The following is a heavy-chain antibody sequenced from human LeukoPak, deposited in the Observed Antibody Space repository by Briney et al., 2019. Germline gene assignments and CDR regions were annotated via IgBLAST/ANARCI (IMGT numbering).Heavy chain of an antibody. J-gene: IGHJ4*02. CDR1: GFTFAAYG. CDR2: VSGGGATT. CDR3: AKEKVRYFDY. V-gene: IGHV3-23*01. Sequence: HPGGSMRLSCAASGFTFAAYGMSWVRQAPGKGLEWVSTVSGGGATTYYADSVKGRFTISRDNSKNTMYLEMNSLTAEDTAVYYCAKEKVRYFDYWGQGTLVTVSS.